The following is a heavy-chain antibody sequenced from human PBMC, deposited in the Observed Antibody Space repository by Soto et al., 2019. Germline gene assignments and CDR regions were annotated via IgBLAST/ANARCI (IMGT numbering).Heavy chain of an antibody. Sequence: ASVKFSCSASGYTFTSWGISWVRQAPGQGLEWMGWISAYNGNTNYAQKLQGRVTMTTDTSTSTAYMELRSLRSDDTAVYYCARPTVTTGFQHWGQGTLVTISS. CDR3: ARPTVTTGFQH. CDR2: ISAYNGNT. J-gene: IGHJ1*01. D-gene: IGHD4-17*01. CDR1: GYTFTSWG. V-gene: IGHV1-18*01.